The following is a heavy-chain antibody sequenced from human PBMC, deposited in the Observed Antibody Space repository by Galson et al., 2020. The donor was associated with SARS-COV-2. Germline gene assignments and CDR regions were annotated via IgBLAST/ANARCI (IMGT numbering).Heavy chain of an antibody. V-gene: IGHV4-59*01. CDR1: GGSISGNY. Sequence: SQTLSLTCTVSGGSISGNYWSWIRQPPGKGLECIGNIYYTGGANYNPSLQSRVTMSVDTSKNQFSLRLSSVTAADTAVYYCARATITYYYDSSGYSSYRDVWGRGTTVTVSS. CDR2: IYYTGGA. J-gene: IGHJ6*03. CDR3: ARATITYYYDSSGYSSYRDV. D-gene: IGHD3-22*01.